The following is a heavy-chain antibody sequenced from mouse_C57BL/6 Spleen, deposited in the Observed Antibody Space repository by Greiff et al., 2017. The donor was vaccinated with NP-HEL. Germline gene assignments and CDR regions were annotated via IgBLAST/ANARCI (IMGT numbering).Heavy chain of an antibody. V-gene: IGHV5-12*01. J-gene: IGHJ4*01. D-gene: IGHD2-2*01. CDR1: GFTFSDYY. Sequence: EVKLMESGGGLVQPGGSLKLSCAASGFTFSDYYMYWVRQTPEKRLEWVAYISNGGGSTYYPDTVKGRFTISRDNAKNTLYLQMSRLKSEDTAMYYCARGTIYYGYEGYAMDYWGQGTSVTVSS. CDR2: ISNGGGST. CDR3: ARGTIYYGYEGYAMDY.